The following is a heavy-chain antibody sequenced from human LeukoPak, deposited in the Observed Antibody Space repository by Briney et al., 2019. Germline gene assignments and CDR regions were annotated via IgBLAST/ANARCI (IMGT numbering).Heavy chain of an antibody. Sequence: SETLSLTCTVSGGSISTITYYWGWIRQPPGKGLEWVGHMYYRGNTFYNPSLKSRVTISVDTSKNQFSLKLSSVTAADTAVYYCARVSGWNPLEAAHLDYWGQGTLVTVSS. D-gene: IGHD6-19*01. CDR2: MYYRGNT. CDR3: ARVSGWNPLEAAHLDY. J-gene: IGHJ4*02. V-gene: IGHV4-39*07. CDR1: GGSISTITYY.